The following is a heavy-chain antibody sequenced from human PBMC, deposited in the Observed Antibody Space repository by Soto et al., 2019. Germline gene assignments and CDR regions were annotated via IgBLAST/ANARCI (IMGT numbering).Heavy chain of an antibody. CDR2: IYYTGST. D-gene: IGHD6-6*01. J-gene: IGHJ4*02. Sequence: SETLSLTCTVSGGPVNSDNFYWGWIRQPPGRGLEWIGYIYYTGSTNYNPSLKSRVTISIDTSRNQFSLKLSSVTAADTAVYYCAREFSNSPEAFDSWGQGSLVTVSS. CDR1: GGPVNSDNFY. V-gene: IGHV4-61*01. CDR3: AREFSNSPEAFDS.